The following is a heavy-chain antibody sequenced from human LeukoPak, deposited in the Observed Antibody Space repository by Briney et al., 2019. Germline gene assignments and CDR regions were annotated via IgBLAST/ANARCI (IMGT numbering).Heavy chain of an antibody. V-gene: IGHV3-7*02. J-gene: IGHJ4*02. CDR2: INPDGSEK. CDR1: GFTFSTHW. Sequence: GGSLRLSCEASGFTFSTHWMTWVRQAPGKGLEWVASINPDGSEKYYVDSVKGRFTFSRDNAKNSLYLQMNSLRVEDTAVYYCVRADTKKTAMVDYWGQGTLVAVAS. CDR3: VRADTKKTAMVDY. D-gene: IGHD5-18*01.